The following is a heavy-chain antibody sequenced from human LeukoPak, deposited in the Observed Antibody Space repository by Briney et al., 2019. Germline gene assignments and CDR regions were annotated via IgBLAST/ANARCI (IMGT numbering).Heavy chain of an antibody. D-gene: IGHD2-15*01. CDR2: ISGGGGST. CDR3: AKDRVVVVAATHYDY. J-gene: IGHJ4*02. Sequence: PGGSLRLSCAASGFTFTSYSMNWVRQAPGKGLEWVSTISGGGGSTYYADSVKGRFTISRDNSKNTLNLQMNSLRAEDTAVYYCAKDRVVVVAATHYDYWGQGTLVTVSS. CDR1: GFTFTSYS. V-gene: IGHV3-23*01.